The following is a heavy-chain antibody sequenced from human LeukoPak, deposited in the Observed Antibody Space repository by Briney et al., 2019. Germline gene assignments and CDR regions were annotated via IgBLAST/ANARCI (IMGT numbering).Heavy chain of an antibody. CDR1: GFTFSKYA. D-gene: IGHD6-19*01. CDR3: VNQISGWVY. V-gene: IGHV3-64D*06. J-gene: IGHJ4*02. Sequence: GGSLRLSCSASGFTFSKYAMHRVRQAPGKGLEYVSGSSANGGSTYYADSVKGRFIISRDNSKNTVYLQMSSLRPEDTAVYYCVNQISGWVYWGQGTLVTVSS. CDR2: SSANGGST.